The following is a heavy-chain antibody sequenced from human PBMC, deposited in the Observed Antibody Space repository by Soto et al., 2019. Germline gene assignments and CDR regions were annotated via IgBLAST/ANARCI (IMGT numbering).Heavy chain of an antibody. J-gene: IGHJ6*02. CDR3: ARGLNAYYYYYGMDV. CDR2: ISAYNGNT. D-gene: IGHD2-2*01. V-gene: IGHV1-18*01. Sequence: ASVKVSCKASGYTFTSYGISWVRQAPGQGLEWMGWISAYNGNTNYAQKLQGRVTVTTDTSTSTAYMELRSLRSDDTAVYYCARGLNAYYYYYGMDVWGQGTTVTVSS. CDR1: GYTFTSYG.